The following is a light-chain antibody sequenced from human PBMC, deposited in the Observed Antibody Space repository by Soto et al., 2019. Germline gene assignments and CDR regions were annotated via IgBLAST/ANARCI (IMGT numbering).Light chain of an antibody. CDR3: QHVAT. V-gene: IGKV3-20*01. Sequence: IVLTQSPGTLSLSPGERATLSCRASQTVSSNFLAWYQEKPGQGPRLLIYGASTRATGIPDRFSGSGSGTDCSLTISRLDPEDFAVYYCQHVATFGQGTRLEIK. CDR2: GAS. CDR1: QTVSSNF. J-gene: IGKJ5*01.